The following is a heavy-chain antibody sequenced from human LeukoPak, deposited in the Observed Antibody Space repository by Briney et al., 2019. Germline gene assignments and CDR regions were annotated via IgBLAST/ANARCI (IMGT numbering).Heavy chain of an antibody. CDR2: ISSSSSYI. V-gene: IGHV3-21*01. D-gene: IGHD6-19*01. CDR1: GFTFSSYS. Sequence: PGGSLRLSCAASGFTFSSYSMNWVRQAPGKGLEWVSSISSSSSYIYYADSVKGRFTISRDNAKNSLYLQRNSLRAEDTAVYYCARDQGSGWYYFDYWGQGTLVTVSS. J-gene: IGHJ4*02. CDR3: ARDQGSGWYYFDY.